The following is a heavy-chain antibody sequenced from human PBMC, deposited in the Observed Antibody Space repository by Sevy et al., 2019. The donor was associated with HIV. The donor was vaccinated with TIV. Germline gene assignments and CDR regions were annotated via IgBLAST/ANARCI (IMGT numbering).Heavy chain of an antibody. CDR1: GFTFSSYG. Sequence: GGSLRLSCAASGFTFSSYGMHWVRQAPGKGLEWVAVIWYDGSNKYYADSVKGRFTISRDNSKNTLYLQMKSLRAEDTAVYYCARELLWFGELFRPENYYYGMDVWGQGTTVTVSS. J-gene: IGHJ6*02. V-gene: IGHV3-33*01. CDR3: ARELLWFGELFRPENYYYGMDV. D-gene: IGHD3-10*01. CDR2: IWYDGSNK.